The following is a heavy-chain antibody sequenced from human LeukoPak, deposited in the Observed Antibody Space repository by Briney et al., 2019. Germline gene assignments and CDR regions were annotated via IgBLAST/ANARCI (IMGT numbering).Heavy chain of an antibody. CDR3: ARDQGSLTRSWYTGY. CDR2: INPYSGDT. V-gene: IGHV1-2*06. J-gene: IGHJ4*02. D-gene: IGHD6-13*01. CDR1: GRTFSSYT. Sequence: ASVDVSCKASGRTFSSYTISWVRQAPGQGLEWMGRINPYSGDTNFAQKFQGRVTMTRDTSITTAYMDLSSLTPDDTAVYFCARDQGSLTRSWYTGYWGQGTQVTVSS.